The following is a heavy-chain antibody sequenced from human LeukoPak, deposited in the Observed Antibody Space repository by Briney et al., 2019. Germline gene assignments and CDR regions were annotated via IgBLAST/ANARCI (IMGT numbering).Heavy chain of an antibody. Sequence: ASVKVSCKASGYTFTSYYMHWVRQAPGQGLEGMGLINPSGGSTSCPQNFQGRVTMNRDTSTSTVYMELSSLRSEDTAVYYCARATPFGSGDFDYWGQGTLVTVSS. V-gene: IGHV1-46*01. CDR3: ARATPFGSGDFDY. D-gene: IGHD6-19*01. J-gene: IGHJ4*02. CDR2: INPSGGST. CDR1: GYTFTSYY.